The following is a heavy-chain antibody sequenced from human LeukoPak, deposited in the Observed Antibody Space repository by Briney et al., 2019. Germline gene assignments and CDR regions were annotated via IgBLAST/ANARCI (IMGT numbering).Heavy chain of an antibody. D-gene: IGHD5-12*01. J-gene: IGHJ4*02. V-gene: IGHV4-30-4*01. CDR1: GGSISSGDYY. CDR3: ARQYSGYDPLDY. CDR2: IYYSGST. Sequence: SETLSLTCTVSGGSISSGDYYWSWTHQPPGKGLEWIGYIYYSGSTYYNPSLKSRVTISVDTSKNQFSLKLSSVTAADTAVYYCARQYSGYDPLDYWGQGTLVTVSS.